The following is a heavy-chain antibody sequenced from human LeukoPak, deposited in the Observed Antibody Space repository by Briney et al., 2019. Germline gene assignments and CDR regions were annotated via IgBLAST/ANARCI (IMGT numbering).Heavy chain of an antibody. CDR2: VHLIGTT. CDR3: AREGGPYRPLDY. Sequence: SETLSLTCTVSGGSISSYYWSWFRQPPGQGLEWIGEVHLIGTTNYNPSLQNRLTMSVDFSENHISLKLTSVTAADTAIYYCAREGGPYRPLDYSGQGTLVTVSS. V-gene: IGHV4-4*08. CDR1: GGSISSYY. J-gene: IGHJ4*02.